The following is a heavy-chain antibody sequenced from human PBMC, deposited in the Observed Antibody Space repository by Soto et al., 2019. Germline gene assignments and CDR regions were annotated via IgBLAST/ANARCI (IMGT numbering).Heavy chain of an antibody. J-gene: IGHJ4*02. Sequence: PSETLSLTCTVSGGSISSGGYYWSWIRQHPGKGLEWIGYIYYSGSTNSNPSLKSRVTISIDTSKNQFFLKLSSVTAADTAVYYCARDTAAVAGLDYWGQGISVTVS. V-gene: IGHV4-61*08. D-gene: IGHD6-19*01. CDR3: ARDTAAVAGLDY. CDR2: IYYSGST. CDR1: GGSISSGGYY.